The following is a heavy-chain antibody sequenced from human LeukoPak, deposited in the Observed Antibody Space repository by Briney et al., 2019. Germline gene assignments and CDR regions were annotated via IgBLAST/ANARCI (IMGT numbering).Heavy chain of an antibody. V-gene: IGHV3-21*01. CDR2: ISSSSSYI. J-gene: IGHJ4*02. CDR1: GFTFSSYS. Sequence: PGGSLRLSCAASGFTFSSYSMNWVRQAPGKGLEWVSSISSSSSYIYYADSVKGRFTISRDNAKNTLYLQMNSLRAEDTAVYYCARVPNDIAPYYYFDYWGQGTLVTVFS. CDR3: ARVPNDIAPYYYFDY. D-gene: IGHD3-9*01.